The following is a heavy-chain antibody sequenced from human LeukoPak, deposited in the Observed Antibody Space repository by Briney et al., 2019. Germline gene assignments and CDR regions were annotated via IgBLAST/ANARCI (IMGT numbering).Heavy chain of an antibody. D-gene: IGHD1-7*01. Sequence: ASVKVSCKASGYTFTSYAMHWVRQAPGQRLEWMGWINAGNGNTKYSQKFQGRVTMTTDTSTSTAYMELRSLRSDDTAVFYCARSRGNWNFYFDYWGQGTLVTVSS. CDR3: ARSRGNWNFYFDY. CDR1: GYTFTSYA. J-gene: IGHJ4*02. CDR2: INAGNGNT. V-gene: IGHV1-3*01.